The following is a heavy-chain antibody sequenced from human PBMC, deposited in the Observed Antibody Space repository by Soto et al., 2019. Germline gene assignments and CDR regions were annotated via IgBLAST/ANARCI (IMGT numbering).Heavy chain of an antibody. CDR2: ISAYNGNT. Sequence: ASVKVSCKASGYTFTSYGISWVRQAPGQGLEWMGWISAYNGNTNYAQKLQGRVTMTTDTSTSTAYMELRSLRSDDTAVYYCARSPNRYCSGDTCYYWYDPWGQGTQVTVSS. CDR3: ARSPNRYCSGDTCYYWYDP. CDR1: GYTFTSYG. J-gene: IGHJ5*02. V-gene: IGHV1-18*01. D-gene: IGHD2-15*01.